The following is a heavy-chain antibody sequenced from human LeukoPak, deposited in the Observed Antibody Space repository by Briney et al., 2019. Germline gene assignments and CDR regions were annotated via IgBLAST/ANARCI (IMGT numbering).Heavy chain of an antibody. D-gene: IGHD3-22*01. Sequence: PSETLSLTCTVSGGSISSYYWSWIRQPPGKGLEWIGYIYYSGSTNYNPSLKSRVTISVDTSKNQFSLKLSSVTAADTAVYYCARRPSDYDSSGYYFDYWGQGTLVTVSS. CDR1: GGSISSYY. CDR3: ARRPSDYDSSGYYFDY. V-gene: IGHV4-59*08. CDR2: IYYSGST. J-gene: IGHJ4*02.